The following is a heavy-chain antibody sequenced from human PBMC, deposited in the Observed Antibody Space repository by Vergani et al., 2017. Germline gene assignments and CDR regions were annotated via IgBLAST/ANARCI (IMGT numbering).Heavy chain of an antibody. J-gene: IGHJ4*02. V-gene: IGHV3-23*01. D-gene: IGHD2-2*01. Sequence: EVQLLESGGGLVQPGGSLRLSCAASGFTFSSYAMSWVRQGPGKGLEWVSAISGSGGSTYYADAVKGRFTISRDNSKNTLYLQMNRLRAEDSAVYYCANPRFCRSTSCLLFDFCGQGSLFTVSS. CDR2: ISGSGGST. CDR1: GFTFSSYA. CDR3: ANPRFCRSTSCLLFDF.